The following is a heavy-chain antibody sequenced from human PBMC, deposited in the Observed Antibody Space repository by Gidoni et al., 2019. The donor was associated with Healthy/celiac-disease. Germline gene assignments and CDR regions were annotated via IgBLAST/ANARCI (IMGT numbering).Heavy chain of an antibody. CDR3: ARVVGTVWFGELSGWFDP. CDR1: GFTVSRNY. J-gene: IGHJ5*02. D-gene: IGHD3-10*01. Sequence: EVQLVESGGGLVQPGGSLRLSCAASGFTVSRNYMSWVRQAPGKGLEWVSVIYSGGSTYYADSVKGRFTISRDNSKNTLYLQMNSLRAEDTAVYYCARVVGTVWFGELSGWFDPWGQGTLVTVSS. V-gene: IGHV3-66*02. CDR2: IYSGGST.